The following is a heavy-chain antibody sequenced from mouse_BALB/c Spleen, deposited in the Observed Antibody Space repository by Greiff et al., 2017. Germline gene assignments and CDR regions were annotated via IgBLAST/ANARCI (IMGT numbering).Heavy chain of an antibody. J-gene: IGHJ3*01. D-gene: IGHD2-3*01. V-gene: IGHV3-2*02. CDR2: ISYSGST. CDR1: GYSITSDYA. CDR3: ARVYDGYSAWFAY. Sequence: EVKLQELGPGLVKPSQSLSLTCTVTGYSITSDYAWNWIRQFPGNKLEWMGYISYSGSTSYNPSLKSRISITRDTSKNQFFLQSNSVTTEDTATYYCARVYDGYSAWFAYWGQGTLVTVSA.